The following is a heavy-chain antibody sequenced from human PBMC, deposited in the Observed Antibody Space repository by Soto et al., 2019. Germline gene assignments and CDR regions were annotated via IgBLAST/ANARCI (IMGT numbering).Heavy chain of an antibody. CDR3: ARDRYCSGGSCTPSYFDY. J-gene: IGHJ4*02. D-gene: IGHD2-15*01. CDR1: GYTFTSYA. CDR2: INAGNGNT. V-gene: IGHV1-3*01. Sequence: ASVKVSCKASGYTFTSYAMHWARQAPGQRLEWMGWINAGNGNTKYSQKFQGRVTLTRDTSASTAYMELSSLRSEDTAVYYCARDRYCSGGSCTPSYFDYCGQGTLVAVYS.